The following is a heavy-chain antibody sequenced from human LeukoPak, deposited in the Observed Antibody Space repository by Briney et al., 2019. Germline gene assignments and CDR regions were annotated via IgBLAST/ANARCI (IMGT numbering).Heavy chain of an antibody. Sequence: PSETLSLTCTVSGGSISSSSYYWGWIRQPPGKGLEWIGSMYSSGSTYYNPSLKSRVTISVDTSKNQFSLNLSSVTAADTAVYYCARAPHFFDISGSRYYFDYWGQGTLVTVSS. J-gene: IGHJ4*02. CDR3: ARAPHFFDISGSRYYFDY. D-gene: IGHD3-22*01. V-gene: IGHV4-39*07. CDR2: MYSSGST. CDR1: GGSISSSSYY.